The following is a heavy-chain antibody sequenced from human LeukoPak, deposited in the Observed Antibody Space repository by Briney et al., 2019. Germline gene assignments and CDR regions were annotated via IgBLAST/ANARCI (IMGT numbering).Heavy chain of an antibody. CDR1: GFTFSSYA. CDR2: ISGSGGST. V-gene: IGHV3-23*01. J-gene: IGHJ5*02. D-gene: IGHD6-19*01. CDR3: AKDIGSAAVAGTPTGWFDP. Sequence: GGSLRLSCAASGFTFSSYAMSRVRQAPGKGLEWVSAISGSGGSTYYADSVKGRFTISRDNSKNTLYLLMNSLRAEDTAVYYCAKDIGSAAVAGTPTGWFDPWGQGTLVTVSS.